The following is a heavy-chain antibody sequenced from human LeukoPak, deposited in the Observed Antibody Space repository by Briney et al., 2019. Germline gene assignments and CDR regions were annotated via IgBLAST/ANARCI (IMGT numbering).Heavy chain of an antibody. CDR2: INHSGST. Sequence: PSETLSLTCAVYGGSFSGYYWNWIRQPPGKGLEWIGEINHSGSTNYDPSLKSRVTISVDTSKNQFSLKLSSVTAADTAVYYCARGWRGYCTNGVCYSPLFDYWGQGTLVTVSS. V-gene: IGHV4-34*01. D-gene: IGHD2-8*01. J-gene: IGHJ4*02. CDR3: ARGWRGYCTNGVCYSPLFDY. CDR1: GGSFSGYY.